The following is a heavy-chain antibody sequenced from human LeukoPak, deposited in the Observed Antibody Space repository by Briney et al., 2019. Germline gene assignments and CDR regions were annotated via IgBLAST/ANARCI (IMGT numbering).Heavy chain of an antibody. V-gene: IGHV4-34*01. CDR2: VKHDGDT. CDR3: ARGPVALPNDRLSLFFAV. J-gene: IGHJ4*02. CDR1: GASFNTYY. Sequence: SETLSLTCAVYGASFNTYYWTWIRQSPDKGLEWIGEVKHDGDTNVNPSLRSRVVMSVDASKNQFSLKMTSVTAADTAIYFCARGPVALPNDRLSLFFAVWAQGTLVTVSS. D-gene: IGHD2-8*01.